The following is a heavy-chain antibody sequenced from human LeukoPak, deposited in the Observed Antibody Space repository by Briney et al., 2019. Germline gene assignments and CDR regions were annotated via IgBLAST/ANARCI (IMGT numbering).Heavy chain of an antibody. CDR2: IKEDGSEI. Sequence: GGSLRLSCAASGFTFSNYWMSWLRQAPGKGLEWLANIKEDGSEIYYVDSVKGRFTISRDNAKNSLYLQMSSLRAEDTAVYYCASQFWWAAVVGPALDCWGQGSLVTVSS. D-gene: IGHD2-21*01. CDR1: GFTFSNYW. CDR3: ASQFWWAAVVGPALDC. J-gene: IGHJ4*02. V-gene: IGHV3-7*05.